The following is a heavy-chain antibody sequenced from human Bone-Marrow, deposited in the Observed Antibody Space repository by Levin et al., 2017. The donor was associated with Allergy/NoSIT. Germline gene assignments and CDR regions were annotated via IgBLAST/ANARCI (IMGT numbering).Heavy chain of an antibody. J-gene: IGHJ3*02. CDR1: GFTVSSNY. V-gene: IGHV3-53*01. CDR3: ASSAATVVEGFDI. CDR2: LYSGDST. D-gene: IGHD6-13*01. Sequence: QAGGSLRLSCAASGFTVSSNYMSWVRQAPGKGLEWVSVLYSGDSTYYADSVKGRFTISRDNSKDTVYLQMNSLRAEDTAVYYCASSAATVVEGFDIWGQGTMVTVSS.